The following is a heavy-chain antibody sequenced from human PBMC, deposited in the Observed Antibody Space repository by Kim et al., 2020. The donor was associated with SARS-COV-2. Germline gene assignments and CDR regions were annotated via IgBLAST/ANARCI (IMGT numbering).Heavy chain of an antibody. V-gene: IGHV1-69*04. CDR3: ARSIVVVPAATPDYHYYGM. Sequence: SVKVSCKASGGTFSSYAISWVRQAPGQGLEWMGRIITILGIANYAQKFQGRVTITADKSTSTAYMELSSLRSEDTAVYYCARSIVVVPAATPDYHYYGM. D-gene: IGHD2-2*01. J-gene: IGHJ6*01. CDR2: IITILGIA. CDR1: GGTFSSYA.